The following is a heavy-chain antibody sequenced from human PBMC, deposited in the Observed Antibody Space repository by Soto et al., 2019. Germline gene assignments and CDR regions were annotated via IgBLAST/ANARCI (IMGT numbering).Heavy chain of an antibody. J-gene: IGHJ6*02. D-gene: IGHD6-13*01. Sequence: QVQLVESGGGVVQPGKSLRLSCAASGFIFNNNAMHWVRQAPGKGFEWVAVISYDGSDKYYLDSVKGRFTISRDNSKNTLYLQINGLRTEDTAVYFCARMTSYTSSGRYSYYGLDVWGQGTTVIVSS. CDR3: ARMTSYTSSGRYSYYGLDV. V-gene: IGHV3-30*03. CDR2: ISYDGSDK. CDR1: GFIFNNNA.